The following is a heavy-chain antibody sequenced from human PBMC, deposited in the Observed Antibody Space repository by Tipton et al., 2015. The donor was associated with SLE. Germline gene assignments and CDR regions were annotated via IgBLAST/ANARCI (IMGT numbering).Heavy chain of an antibody. J-gene: IGHJ4*02. CDR3: ARLTPPDARSYSSSWYGGDY. CDR1: GGSFSGYY. Sequence: TLSLTCAVYGGSFSGYYWSWIRQPPGKGLEWIGEINHSGSTNYNPSLKSRVTISVDTSKNQFSLKLNSVTAADTAVYYCARLTPPDARSYSSSWYGGDYWGQGTLVTVSS. D-gene: IGHD6-13*01. CDR2: INHSGST. V-gene: IGHV4-34*01.